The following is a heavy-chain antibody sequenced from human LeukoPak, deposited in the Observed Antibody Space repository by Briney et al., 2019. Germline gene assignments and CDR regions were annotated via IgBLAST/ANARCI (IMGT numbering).Heavy chain of an antibody. V-gene: IGHV5-51*01. CDR1: GYSFTNYW. CDR2: IYPADSDT. Sequence: GESLKISCKGSGYSFTNYWIGWVRQMPGKGLEWMGIIYPADSDTRYSPSFQGQVTISADKSISTAYLQWSSLKASDTAMYYCARVAHDYVWGSYRYPQFDYWGQGILVTVSS. J-gene: IGHJ4*02. D-gene: IGHD3-16*02. CDR3: ARVAHDYVWGSYRYPQFDY.